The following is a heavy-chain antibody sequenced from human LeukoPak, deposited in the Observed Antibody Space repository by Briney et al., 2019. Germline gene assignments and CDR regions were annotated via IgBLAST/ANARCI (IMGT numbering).Heavy chain of an antibody. D-gene: IGHD5-24*01. CDR1: GDSVSSNSAA. V-gene: IGHV6-1*01. J-gene: IGHJ5*02. Sequence: SQTLSLTCAISGDSVSSNSAAWNWIRQSPSRGLEWLGRTYYRSKWYNDYAVSVKSRITINPDTSKNQFSLQLNSVTPEDTAVYYCARAVERWLQSLHQNWFDPWGQGTLVTVSS. CDR3: ARAVERWLQSLHQNWFDP. CDR2: TYYRSKWYN.